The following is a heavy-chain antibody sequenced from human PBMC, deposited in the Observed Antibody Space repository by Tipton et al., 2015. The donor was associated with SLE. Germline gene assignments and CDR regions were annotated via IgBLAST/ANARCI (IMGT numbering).Heavy chain of an antibody. D-gene: IGHD5-18*01. J-gene: IGHJ3*02. Sequence: SLRLSCAASGFTFSSYGMHWVRQAPGKGLEWVAVIFYDGSNKNYADSVKGRFTISRDNSKNTLFLQMNSLRVEDTAVYYCARGSGYGYGDDAFDIWGQGTMVTVSS. V-gene: IGHV3-30*19. CDR2: IFYDGSNK. CDR3: ARGSGYGYGDDAFDI. CDR1: GFTFSSYG.